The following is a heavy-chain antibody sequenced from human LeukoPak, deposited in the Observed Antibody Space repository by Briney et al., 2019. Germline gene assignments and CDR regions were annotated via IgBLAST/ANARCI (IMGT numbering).Heavy chain of an antibody. CDR1: GGSISSGGYY. CDR2: IYYSGST. D-gene: IGHD3-22*01. CDR3: ARGQTPYYYDSSGYPYFDY. J-gene: IGHJ4*02. V-gene: IGHV4-31*03. Sequence: PSQTLSLTCTVSGGSISSGGYYWSWIRQHPGKGLAWIGYIYYSGSTYYNPSLKSRVTISVDTSKNQFSLKLSSVTAADTAVYYCARGQTPYYYDSSGYPYFDYWGQGTLVTVSS.